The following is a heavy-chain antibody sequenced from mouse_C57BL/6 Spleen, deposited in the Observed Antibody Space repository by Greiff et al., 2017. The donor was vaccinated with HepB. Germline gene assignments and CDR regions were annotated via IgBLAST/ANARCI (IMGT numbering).Heavy chain of an antibody. D-gene: IGHD1-1*01. CDR1: GYAFSSYW. J-gene: IGHJ2*01. CDR2: IYPGDGDT. Sequence: VQLQQSGAELVKPGASVKISCKASGYAFSSYWMNWVKQRPGKGLEWIGQIYPGDGDTNYNGKFKGKATLTADKSSSTAYMQLSSLTSEDSAVYVCARSRYYGSSWDYWGQGTTLTVSS. V-gene: IGHV1-80*01. CDR3: ARSRYYGSSWDY.